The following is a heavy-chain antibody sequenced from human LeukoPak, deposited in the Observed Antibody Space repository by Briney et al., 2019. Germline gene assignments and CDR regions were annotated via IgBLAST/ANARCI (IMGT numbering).Heavy chain of an antibody. Sequence: SETLSLTCSVSGVPISGRGYWGWIRQHPGKGLEWIGYIDYSGKTYYKPSLRSRVIISADTSQNQFTLKVSSVTAADTAVYYCATGYGSGWFDAWGQGAVVTVSS. CDR3: ATGYGSGWFDA. CDR2: IDYSGKT. J-gene: IGHJ5*02. V-gene: IGHV4-31*03. D-gene: IGHD3-9*01. CDR1: GVPISGRGY.